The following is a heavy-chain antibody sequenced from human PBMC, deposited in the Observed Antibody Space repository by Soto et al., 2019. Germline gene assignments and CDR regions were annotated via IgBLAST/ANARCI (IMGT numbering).Heavy chain of an antibody. CDR1: GGSFSGYY. V-gene: IGHV4-34*01. J-gene: IGHJ6*02. D-gene: IGHD3-10*01. CDR2: INHSGST. Sequence: ASETLSLTCAVYGGSFSGYYWSWIRQPPGKGLEWIGEINHSGSTNYNPSLKSRVTISVDTSKNQSSLKLSSVTAADTAVYYCARGSHSTSTMVRGATITYYYGMDVWGQGTTVTVSS. CDR3: ARGSHSTSTMVRGATITYYYGMDV.